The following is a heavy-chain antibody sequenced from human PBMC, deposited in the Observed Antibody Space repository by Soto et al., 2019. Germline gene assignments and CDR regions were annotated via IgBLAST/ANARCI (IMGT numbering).Heavy chain of an antibody. Sequence: ASVKVSCKTSGYIFTDHLIHWVRQSPGQGLQWVGWVHPDSGGTNVAQALQDRVTMTADTSISTASMELTRLTSDDTAIYYCARGDSTDCSNGVCSFFYNHDMDVWGQGTTVTVSS. D-gene: IGHD2-8*01. CDR2: VHPDSGGT. CDR3: ARGDSTDCSNGVCSFFYNHDMDV. J-gene: IGHJ6*02. V-gene: IGHV1-2*02. CDR1: GYIFTDHL.